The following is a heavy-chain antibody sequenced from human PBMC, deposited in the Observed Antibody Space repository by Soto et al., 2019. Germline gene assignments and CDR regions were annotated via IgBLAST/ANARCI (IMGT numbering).Heavy chain of an antibody. J-gene: IGHJ6*02. CDR1: GGTFSSYA. CDR2: IIPIFGTA. D-gene: IGHD5-18*01. CDR3: ARGLYEDTAMVYGMDV. V-gene: IGHV1-69*13. Sequence: ASVEVSCKASGGTFSSYAISWVRQAPGQGLEWMGGIIPIFGTANYAQKFQGRVTITADESTSTAYMELSSLRSEDTDVYYCARGLYEDTAMVYGMDVWGQVTTVTVSS.